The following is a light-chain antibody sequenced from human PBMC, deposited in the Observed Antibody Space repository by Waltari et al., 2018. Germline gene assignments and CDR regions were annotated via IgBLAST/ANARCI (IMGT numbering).Light chain of an antibody. J-gene: IGKJ2*01. CDR3: HHYGGSLPNT. Sequence: EIVLTQSPGSLSLSPGERATLSCRASQSVDSTYLAWYQKKPGQAPRLLIFAASSRATGIPDRFSGGGSGTDFTLTISRLEPEDFAVYYCHHYGGSLPNTFGQGTKLEIK. CDR2: AAS. V-gene: IGKV3-20*01. CDR1: QSVDSTY.